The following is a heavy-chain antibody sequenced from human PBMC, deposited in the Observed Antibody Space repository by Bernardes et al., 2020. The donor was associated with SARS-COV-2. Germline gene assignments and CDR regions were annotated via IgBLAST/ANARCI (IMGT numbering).Heavy chain of an antibody. D-gene: IGHD2-15*01. J-gene: IGHJ4*02. CDR1: GFTFSSYA. V-gene: IGHV3-23*01. CDR3: AKDGCSGGLCYSSPLAYVDY. CDR2: ISGTGVST. Sequence: GGSLRLSCAASGFTFSSYAMNWVRQAPGKGLEWVSAISGTGVSTYYAGSVKGRFTISRDNSKNTLYLQMNSLRAEDTAVYYCAKDGCSGGLCYSSPLAYVDYWGQGTLVTVSS.